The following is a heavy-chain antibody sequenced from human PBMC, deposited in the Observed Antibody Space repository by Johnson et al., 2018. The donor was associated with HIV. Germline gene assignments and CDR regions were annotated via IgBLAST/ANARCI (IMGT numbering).Heavy chain of an antibody. CDR1: GFTFDDYG. Sequence: MQLVESGGGVVRPGGSLRLSCAASGFTFDDYGMSWVRQAPGKGLEWVSGINWNGGSTGYADSVKGRFTISRDNAKNSLYLQMNSLRAEDTAFYYCARAVGFDYGPGDAFDIWGQGTMVTVSS. CDR2: INWNGGST. V-gene: IGHV3-20*04. J-gene: IGHJ3*02. CDR3: ARAVGFDYGPGDAFDI. D-gene: IGHD4-17*01.